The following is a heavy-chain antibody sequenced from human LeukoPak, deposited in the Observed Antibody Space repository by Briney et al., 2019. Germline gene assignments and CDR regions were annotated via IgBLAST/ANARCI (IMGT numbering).Heavy chain of an antibody. Sequence: GGSLRLSCAASGFTFSSYSMNWVRQAPGKGLEWVSSISSSSSYIYYADSVKGRFTISRDNAKNSLYLQMNSLRAEDTAVYYCASLVSGYYMGYFDYWGQGTLVTVSS. CDR3: ASLVSGYYMGYFDY. D-gene: IGHD3-3*01. CDR1: GFTFSSYS. CDR2: ISSSSSYI. V-gene: IGHV3-21*01. J-gene: IGHJ4*02.